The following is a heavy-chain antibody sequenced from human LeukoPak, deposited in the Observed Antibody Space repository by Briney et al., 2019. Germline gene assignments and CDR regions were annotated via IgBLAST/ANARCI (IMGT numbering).Heavy chain of an antibody. V-gene: IGHV1-2*02. D-gene: IGHD2-2*01. CDR2: INPNSGGT. CDR1: GYTFTGYY. J-gene: IGHJ4*02. CDR3: ATVKHCSSTSCYFDY. Sequence: ASVKVSCKASGYTFTGYYMHWVRQAPGQGLEWMGWINPNSGGTNYAQKFQGRVTMTRDTSMSTAYMELSRLKSDDTAVYSCATVKHCSSTSCYFDYWRQDTLVTVSS.